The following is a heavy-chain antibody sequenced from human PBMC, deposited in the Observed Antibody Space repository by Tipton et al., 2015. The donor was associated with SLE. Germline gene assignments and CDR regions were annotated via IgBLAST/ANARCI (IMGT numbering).Heavy chain of an antibody. CDR2: IDPSDSYT. V-gene: IGHV5-10-1*04. J-gene: IGHJ4*02. D-gene: IGHD5-12*01. CDR3: ARRSTLVASFDY. CDR1: GYSFTSYW. Sequence: QLVQSGAEVKKPGESLRISCKGSGYSFTSYWISWVRQMPGKGLEWMGRIDPSDSYTNYSPSFQGQVTISADKSISTAYLRWSSLKASDTAMYYCARRSTLVASFDYWGQGTLVTVSS.